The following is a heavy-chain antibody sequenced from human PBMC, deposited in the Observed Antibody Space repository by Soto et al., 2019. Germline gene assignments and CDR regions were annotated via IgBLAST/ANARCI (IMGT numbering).Heavy chain of an antibody. D-gene: IGHD6-13*01. Sequence: DLEESGGGVVQPGTSLRLSGVASGVTFSSSGMHWVRQAPGKGLEWVAVIPNTENKKYYAESVKGRLTISRDKSQNTLFLQMDSLMSADTAMYYCARTAGGRVRGALDIWGQGTMVTVS. V-gene: IGHV3-30*19. CDR1: GVTFSSSG. CDR3: ARTAGGRVRGALDI. CDR2: IPNTENKK. J-gene: IGHJ3*02.